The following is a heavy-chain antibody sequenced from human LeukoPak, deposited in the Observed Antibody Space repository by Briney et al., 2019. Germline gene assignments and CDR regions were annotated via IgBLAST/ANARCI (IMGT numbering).Heavy chain of an antibody. Sequence: SVKVSCKASGGDFNSHIINWVRQAPGQGLEWMGRIIPMRNLANYAHKFQGRVIITADKSRRTAYMEMSRLTSDDTAEYYCARGKYCSGGECYSVRTSYDGFDSWGQGTVVSVSS. D-gene: IGHD2-15*01. J-gene: IGHJ5*01. CDR2: IIPMRNLA. CDR3: ARGKYCSGGECYSVRTSYDGFDS. CDR1: GGDFNSHI. V-gene: IGHV1-69*02.